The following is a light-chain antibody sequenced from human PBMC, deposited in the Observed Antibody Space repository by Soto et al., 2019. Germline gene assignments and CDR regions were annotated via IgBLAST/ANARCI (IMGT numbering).Light chain of an antibody. V-gene: IGLV1-47*02. CDR1: SSNTGSNY. CDR2: NNN. Sequence: QSVLTQPPSASGTPGQRVTISCSGSSSNTGSNYVYWYQQLPGTAPKLLIHNNNQRPSGVPDRFSASKPGTSASLAVSGLQSEDEAYYYCAAWDDSLKGVVFGGGTKVTVL. J-gene: IGLJ2*01. CDR3: AAWDDSLKGVV.